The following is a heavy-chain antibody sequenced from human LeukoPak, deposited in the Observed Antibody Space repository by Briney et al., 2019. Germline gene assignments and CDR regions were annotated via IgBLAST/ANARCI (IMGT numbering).Heavy chain of an antibody. Sequence: PGVSLRLSCAASGFTFSSYSMNWVRQAPGKGLEWLSYIDTSSSTIYYADSVTGRFTISRDNAKNSLYLQMNSLRDEDTAVYYCARDTHGDFSFDYWGQGTLVTVSS. CDR3: ARDTHGDFSFDY. J-gene: IGHJ4*02. CDR2: IDTSSSTI. CDR1: GFTFSSYS. V-gene: IGHV3-48*02.